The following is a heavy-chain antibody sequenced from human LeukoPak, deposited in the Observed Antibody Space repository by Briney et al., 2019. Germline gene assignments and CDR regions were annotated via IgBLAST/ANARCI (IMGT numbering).Heavy chain of an antibody. V-gene: IGHV1-2*02. CDR3: ATNTRDGDNFYFDY. CDR2: INPNSGGT. Sequence: GASVKVSCKSSGYTFTGYNMHWVRQAPGQGLEWMGWINPNSGGTNYAQKFQGRVTMTRDTSISTAYMELSRLRSGDTAVYFCATNTRDGDNFYFDYWGQGTLVTVSS. J-gene: IGHJ4*02. CDR1: GYTFTGYN. D-gene: IGHD5-24*01.